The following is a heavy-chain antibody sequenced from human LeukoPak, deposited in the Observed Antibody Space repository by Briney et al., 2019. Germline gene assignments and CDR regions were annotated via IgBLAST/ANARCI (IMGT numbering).Heavy chain of an antibody. V-gene: IGHV3-23*01. CDR1: GFTFSSYG. Sequence: GGTLRLSCAASGFTFSSYGMSWVRQGPGKGLEWVSGISGSGGSTYYADSVKGRFTISRDNAKNSLFLQMNSLRAEDTAVYYCARDGRANAFDIWGQGTMVTVSS. CDR3: ARDGRANAFDI. CDR2: ISGSGGST. J-gene: IGHJ3*02.